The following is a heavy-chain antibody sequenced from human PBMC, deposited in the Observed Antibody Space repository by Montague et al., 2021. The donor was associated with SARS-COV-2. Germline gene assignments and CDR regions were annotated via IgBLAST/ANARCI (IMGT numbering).Heavy chain of an antibody. D-gene: IGHD3-22*01. CDR3: ARDILSSGYYYLAFDI. CDR2: INHRGNT. V-gene: IGHV4-34*01. CDR1: GGSSSGYY. Sequence: SETLSLTCAVYGGSSSGYYWSWIRQPPGKGLEWIGEINHRGNTNYNPSLKSRVTISVDTSKNQLSLKLSSVTAADTAVYYCARDILSSGYYYLAFDIWGQGTMVTVSS. J-gene: IGHJ3*02.